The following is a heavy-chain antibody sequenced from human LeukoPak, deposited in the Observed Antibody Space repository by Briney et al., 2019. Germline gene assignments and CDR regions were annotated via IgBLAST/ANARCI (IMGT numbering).Heavy chain of an antibody. CDR1: GGTFSSYA. CDR3: AREQGGGFDY. V-gene: IGHV1-69*05. D-gene: IGHD1-26*01. CDR2: IIPIFGTA. Sequence: ASVKVSCKASGGTFSSYAISWVRHAPGQGLEWMGGIIPIFGTANYAQKFQGRVTITTDESTSTAYMELSSLRSEDTAVYYCAREQGGGFDYWGQGNLVTVSS. J-gene: IGHJ4*02.